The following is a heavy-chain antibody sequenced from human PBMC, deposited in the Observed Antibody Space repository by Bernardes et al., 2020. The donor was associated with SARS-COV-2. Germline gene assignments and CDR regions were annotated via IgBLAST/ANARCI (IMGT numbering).Heavy chain of an antibody. Sequence: GGSLRLSCAASGFTFSSYSMNWVRQAPGKGLEWVSSISSSSSYIYYADSVKGRFTISRDNAKNSLYLQMNSLRAEDTAVYYCARDDRYDILSPGADVWGQGTTVTVSS. V-gene: IGHV3-21*01. CDR2: ISSSSSYI. CDR3: ARDDRYDILSPGADV. J-gene: IGHJ6*02. D-gene: IGHD3-9*01. CDR1: GFTFSSYS.